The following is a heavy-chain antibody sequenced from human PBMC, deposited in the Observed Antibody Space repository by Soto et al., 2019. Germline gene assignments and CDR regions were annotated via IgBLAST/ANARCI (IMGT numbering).Heavy chain of an antibody. J-gene: IGHJ6*04. D-gene: IGHD2-2*01. CDR1: GGTFKSYV. V-gene: IGHV1-69*01. CDR3: ARDVEFDDVALPAAYFYGMDV. Sequence: QVQLVQSGAEVKKPGSSVKVSCKASGGTFKSYVFNWVRQAPGQGLEWLVGIIPFFGTASYAQRFQGRVTIIADEVTTTGYMELRSLRSEDAAVYYWARDVEFDDVALPAAYFYGMDVWGEVSAVIVSS. CDR2: IIPFFGTA.